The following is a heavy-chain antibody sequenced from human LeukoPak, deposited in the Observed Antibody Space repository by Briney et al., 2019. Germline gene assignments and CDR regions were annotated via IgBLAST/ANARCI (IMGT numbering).Heavy chain of an antibody. Sequence: ASVKVSCKASGGTFSSYAISWVRQAPGQGLEWMGGIIPIFGTANYAQKFQGRVTITADESTSTAHMELSSLRSEDTAVYYCAADPDGWFDPWGQGTLVTVSS. V-gene: IGHV1-69*13. CDR1: GGTFSSYA. CDR2: IIPIFGTA. CDR3: AADPDGWFDP. J-gene: IGHJ5*02. D-gene: IGHD5-24*01.